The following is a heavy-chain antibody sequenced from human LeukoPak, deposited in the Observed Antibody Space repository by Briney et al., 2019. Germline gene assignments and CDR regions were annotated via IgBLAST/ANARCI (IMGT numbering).Heavy chain of an antibody. V-gene: IGHV4-39*01. J-gene: IGHJ4*02. Sequence: TSETLSLTCTVSGGSISSSSYYSGWIRQPPGKGLEWIGSIYYSGSTYYNPSLKSRVTISVGTSKNQFSLKLSSVTAADTAVHYCARPTSSTPYFDYWGQGTLVTVSS. CDR1: GGSISSSSYY. CDR3: ARPTSSTPYFDY. D-gene: IGHD3-10*01. CDR2: IYYSGST.